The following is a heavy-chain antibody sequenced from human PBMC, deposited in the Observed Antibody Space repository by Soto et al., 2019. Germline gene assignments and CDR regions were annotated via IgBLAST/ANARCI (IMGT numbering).Heavy chain of an antibody. Sequence: PSETLSLTCTVSGGSISSYYWSWIRQPPGKGLEWIGYIYYSGSTNYNPSLKSRVTISVDTSKNQFSLKLSSVTAADTAVYYCARQYSSSGAVFFDYWGQGTLVTVSS. J-gene: IGHJ4*02. V-gene: IGHV4-59*08. CDR3: ARQYSSSGAVFFDY. D-gene: IGHD6-13*01. CDR2: IYYSGST. CDR1: GGSISSYY.